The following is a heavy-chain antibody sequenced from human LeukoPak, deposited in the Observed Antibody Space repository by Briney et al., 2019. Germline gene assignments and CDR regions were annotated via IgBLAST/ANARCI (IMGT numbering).Heavy chain of an antibody. J-gene: IGHJ4*02. Sequence: GGSLRLSCAASGFTFSSYAMSWVRQAPGKGLEWVSAISGSGGSTYYADSVKGRFTISRDNSKNTLYLQMNSLRAGDTAVYYCAKDWGIAAAGTGFDYWGQGTLVTVSS. D-gene: IGHD6-13*01. CDR1: GFTFSSYA. CDR2: ISGSGGST. CDR3: AKDWGIAAAGTGFDY. V-gene: IGHV3-23*01.